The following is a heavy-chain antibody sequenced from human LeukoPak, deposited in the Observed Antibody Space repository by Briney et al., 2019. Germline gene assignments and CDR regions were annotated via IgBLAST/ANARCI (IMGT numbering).Heavy chain of an antibody. CDR3: ARMYSSSWPN. CDR1: GFTFSSYS. CDR2: ISSSSSYI. J-gene: IGHJ4*02. Sequence: GGSLRLSCAASGFTFSSYSMNWVSQAPEKGLEWVSSISSSSSYIYYADSVKGRFTISRDNAKNSLYLQMNSLRAEDTAVYYCARMYSSSWPNWGQGTLVTVSS. V-gene: IGHV3-21*01. D-gene: IGHD6-13*01.